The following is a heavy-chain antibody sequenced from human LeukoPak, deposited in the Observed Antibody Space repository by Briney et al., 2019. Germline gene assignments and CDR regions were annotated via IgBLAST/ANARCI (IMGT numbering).Heavy chain of an antibody. J-gene: IGHJ3*02. CDR1: GGSISSHY. CDR2: IYYSGGT. V-gene: IGHV4-59*11. Sequence: SETLSLTCTVSGGSISSHYWSWIRQPPGKGLEWIGYIYYSGGTNSNPSLKSRVTISVDTSKNQFSLKLSSVTAADTAVYFCTRSTSSYAFDIWGQGTMVTVSS. CDR3: TRSTSSYAFDI. D-gene: IGHD6-6*01.